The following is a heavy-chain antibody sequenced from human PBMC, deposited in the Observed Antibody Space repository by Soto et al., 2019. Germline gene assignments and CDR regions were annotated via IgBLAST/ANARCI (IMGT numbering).Heavy chain of an antibody. CDR1: GYSIRNGYY. J-gene: IGHJ5*02. D-gene: IGHD2-21*02. Sequence: PSETLSLTCAVSGYSIRNGYYWGWIRQPPGKGLEWIGTIYHSGSTYYNPSLKSRVTISVDASENHFSLKLSSLTAADTAVYYCARVGPYCGGDCYSPPPWGQGTLVTVS. CDR2: IYHSGST. V-gene: IGHV4-38-2*01. CDR3: ARVGPYCGGDCYSPPP.